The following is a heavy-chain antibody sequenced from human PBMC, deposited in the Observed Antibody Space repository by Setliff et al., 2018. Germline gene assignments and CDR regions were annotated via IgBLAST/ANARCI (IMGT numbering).Heavy chain of an antibody. CDR3: AKSSGSSSSTNLEY. CDR1: GLIFGNYA. CDR2: ISSDGSRT. Sequence: GGSLRLSCAASGLIFGNYAMNWVRQAPGKELEYVSAISSDGSRTYYVDSVKGRFTISRDNSKNTLYLQMNSLRVEDTALYYCAKSSGSSSSTNLEYLGPGTLVTVSS. D-gene: IGHD6-6*01. V-gene: IGHV3-64*02. J-gene: IGHJ4*02.